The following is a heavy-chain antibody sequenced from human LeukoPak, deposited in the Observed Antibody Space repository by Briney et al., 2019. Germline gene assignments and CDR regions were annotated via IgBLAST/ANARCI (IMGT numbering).Heavy chain of an antibody. Sequence: SETLSLTCAVYGGSFSGYYWSWIRQPPGKGLEWIGEINHSGSTNYNPSLKSRVTISVDTSKNQFSLKLSSVTAADTAVYYCARIGRIAVAGTNCWGQGTLVTVSS. CDR1: GGSFSGYY. CDR2: INHSGST. D-gene: IGHD6-19*01. J-gene: IGHJ4*02. CDR3: ARIGRIAVAGTNC. V-gene: IGHV4-34*01.